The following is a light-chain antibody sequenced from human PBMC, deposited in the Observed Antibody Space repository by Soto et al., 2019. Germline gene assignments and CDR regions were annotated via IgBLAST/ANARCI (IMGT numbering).Light chain of an antibody. CDR2: GAS. V-gene: IGKV1-17*03. J-gene: IGKJ1*01. CDR1: QGISNY. CDR3: LQQNTYPRT. Sequence: DIQMTQSPSAMSASVGDTVTITCRASQGISNYLAWFQQKPGKVPERLIFGASSLQSGVPSRFSGRGYGTEFTLTISSLQPEDFATDYCLQQNTYPRTFGQGTKVEVK.